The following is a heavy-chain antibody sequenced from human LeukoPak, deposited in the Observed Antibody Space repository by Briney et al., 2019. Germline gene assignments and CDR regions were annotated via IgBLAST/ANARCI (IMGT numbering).Heavy chain of an antibody. V-gene: IGHV1-2*02. Sequence: ASVKVSCKASGCTFSSYAISWVRQAPGQGLEWMGWINPNSGGTNYAQKFQGRVTMTRDTSISTAYMELSRLRSDDTAVYYCARDRNTMVRGVIISHFDYWGQGTLVTVSS. J-gene: IGHJ4*02. CDR3: ARDRNTMVRGVIISHFDY. CDR2: INPNSGGT. D-gene: IGHD3-10*01. CDR1: GCTFSSYA.